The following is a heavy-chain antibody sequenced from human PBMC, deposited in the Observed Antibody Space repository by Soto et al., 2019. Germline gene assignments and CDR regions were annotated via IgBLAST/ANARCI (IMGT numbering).Heavy chain of an antibody. J-gene: IGHJ5*02. Sequence: QVQLQQWGAGLLKPSETLSLTCAVYGGSFSGYYWSWIRQPPGKGLEWIGEINHSGSTNYNPSLKRRVTISVDTSKNQVSLKLSSVTAADTAVYYCARGGKQLGHNWFDPWGQGTLVTVSS. CDR1: GGSFSGYY. V-gene: IGHV4-34*01. CDR2: INHSGST. D-gene: IGHD6-6*01. CDR3: ARGGKQLGHNWFDP.